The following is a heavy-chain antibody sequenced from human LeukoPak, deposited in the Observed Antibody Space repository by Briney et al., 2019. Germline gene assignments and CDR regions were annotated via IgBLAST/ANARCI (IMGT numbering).Heavy chain of an antibody. D-gene: IGHD3-3*01. CDR2: MNPNSGNT. J-gene: IGHJ6*03. CDR3: ARGVDYDFWSGSGYYMDV. CDR1: GYTFTSYD. Sequence: ASVKVSCKASGYTFTSYDINWVRQATGQGLEWMGWMNPNSGNTGYAQKFQGGVTITRNTSISTAYMELSSLRSEDTAVYYCARGVDYDFWSGSGYYMDVWGKGTTVTVSS. V-gene: IGHV1-8*03.